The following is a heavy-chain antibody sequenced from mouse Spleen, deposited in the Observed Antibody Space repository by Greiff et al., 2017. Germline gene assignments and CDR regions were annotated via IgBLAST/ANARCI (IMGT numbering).Heavy chain of an antibody. CDR1: GYTFTSYT. V-gene: IGHV1-4*01. Sequence: VQVVESGAELARPGASVKMSCKASGYTFTSYTMHWVKQRPGQGLEWIGYINPSSGYTKYNQKFKDKATLTADKSSSTAYMQLSSLTSEDSAVYYCARSGTESFDYWGQGTTLTVSS. CDR2: INPSSGYT. CDR3: ARSGTESFDY. J-gene: IGHJ2*01. D-gene: IGHD4-1*01.